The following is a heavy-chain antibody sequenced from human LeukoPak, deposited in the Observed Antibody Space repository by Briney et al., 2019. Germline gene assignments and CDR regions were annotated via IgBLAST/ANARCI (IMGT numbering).Heavy chain of an antibody. CDR2: ISYDGSNK. CDR3: AKVTPPSYYYDSSGDAFDI. Sequence: PGGSLRLSCAASGFTFSSYGMSWVRQAPGKGLEWVAVISYDGSNKYYADSVKGRFTISRDNSKNTLYLQMNSLRAEDTAVYYCAKVTPPSYYYDSSGDAFDIWGQGTMVTVSS. D-gene: IGHD3-22*01. J-gene: IGHJ3*02. CDR1: GFTFSSYG. V-gene: IGHV3-30*18.